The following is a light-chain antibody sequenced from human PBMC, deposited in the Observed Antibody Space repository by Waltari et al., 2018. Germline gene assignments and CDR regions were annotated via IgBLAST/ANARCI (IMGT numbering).Light chain of an antibody. CDR2: SNS. CDR1: GSNIGSNA. CDR3: AAWDDSLNRV. J-gene: IGLJ2*01. Sequence: QSVLTQPPSASGTPGQRATIPCSGSGSNIGSNAVSWYQQLPGTAPKILIYSNSLRPSGVPDRFSGSKSGTSASLAISGLQSEDEADYYCAAWDDSLNRVFGGGTKLTVL. V-gene: IGLV1-44*01.